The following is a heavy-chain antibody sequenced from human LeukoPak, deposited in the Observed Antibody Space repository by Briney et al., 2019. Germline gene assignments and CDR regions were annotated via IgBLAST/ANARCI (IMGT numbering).Heavy chain of an antibody. Sequence: GGSLRLSCSASGFTFSNYNMNWVRQAPGKGLEWVSFISGSSSTIYYADSVKVRFTISRDNAKNSLYLQVNSLRDEDTAVYYCARGRVTDYWGQGTLVTVSS. CDR3: ARGRVTDY. D-gene: IGHD2-21*02. CDR2: ISGSSSTI. CDR1: GFTFSNYN. V-gene: IGHV3-48*02. J-gene: IGHJ4*02.